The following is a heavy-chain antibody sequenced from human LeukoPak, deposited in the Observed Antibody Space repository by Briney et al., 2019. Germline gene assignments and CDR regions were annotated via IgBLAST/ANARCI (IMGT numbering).Heavy chain of an antibody. D-gene: IGHD1-14*01. CDR2: ISSSSSYI. V-gene: IGHV3-21*01. CDR1: GFTFSSYS. CDR3: ARGPGGYFDY. Sequence: PGGSLRLSCAASGFTFSSYSMNWVRQAPGKGLEGVSSISSSSSYIYYADSVKGRFTISRDNAKNSLYLQMNSLRAEDTAVYYCARGPGGYFDYWGQGTLVTVSS. J-gene: IGHJ4*02.